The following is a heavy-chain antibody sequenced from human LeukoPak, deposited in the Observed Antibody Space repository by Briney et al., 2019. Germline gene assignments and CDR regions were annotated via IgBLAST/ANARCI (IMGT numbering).Heavy chain of an antibody. Sequence: SETLSLTCTVSGGSISSYYWSWIRQPAGKGLEWIGRIYTSGSTNYNPSLKSRVTMSVDTSKNQFSLKLSSVTAADTAVYYSASSGGRSDAFDIWGQGTMVTVSS. CDR2: IYTSGST. CDR1: GGSISSYY. J-gene: IGHJ3*02. CDR3: ASSGGRSDAFDI. D-gene: IGHD1-1*01. V-gene: IGHV4-4*07.